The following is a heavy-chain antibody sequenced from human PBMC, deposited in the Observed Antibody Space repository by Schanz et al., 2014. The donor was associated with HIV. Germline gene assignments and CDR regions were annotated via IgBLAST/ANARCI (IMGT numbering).Heavy chain of an antibody. CDR1: GGSISSGGHY. CDR3: ARGSGLDY. D-gene: IGHD1-1*01. J-gene: IGHJ4*03. Sequence: QVQLQESGPGLVKPSQTLSLTCTVAGGSISSGGHYWSWIRQHPAKGLEWIGYMYYSGSTYYNPSLQSRVTISVDTSKNQFSLKLSSVTAADTGVYYCARGSGLDYWGQGTTVTVSS. V-gene: IGHV4-31*03. CDR2: MYYSGST.